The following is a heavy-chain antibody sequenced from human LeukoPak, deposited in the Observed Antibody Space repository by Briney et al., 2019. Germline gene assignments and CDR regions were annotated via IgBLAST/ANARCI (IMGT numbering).Heavy chain of an antibody. Sequence: PGGSLRLSCVASGFSFSAYIMHWVRQAPGKGLECDSAIRSDGSSTFYPNSVKGRFTISRDNSKSTLYLQMGSLRAEDTAVYYCTRRYGGHSGWAGYHDSWGQGTLVTVSS. CDR3: TRRYGGHSGWAGYHDS. CDR1: GFSFSAYI. D-gene: IGHD6-19*01. V-gene: IGHV3-64*01. J-gene: IGHJ4*02. CDR2: IRSDGSST.